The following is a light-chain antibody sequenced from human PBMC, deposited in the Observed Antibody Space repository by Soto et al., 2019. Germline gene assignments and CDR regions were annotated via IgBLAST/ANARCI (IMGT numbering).Light chain of an antibody. CDR3: QQYGSSPRT. CDR2: DAS. J-gene: IGKJ1*01. CDR1: QSVSSY. Sequence: IVLTQSPATLSLSPGERATLSCRASQSVSSYLAWYQQKPGQAPRLLIYDASTRATGIPDRFRGRGSGTDFTLTISRLEPEDFAVYSCQQYGSSPRTVGKGTKV. V-gene: IGKV3-20*01.